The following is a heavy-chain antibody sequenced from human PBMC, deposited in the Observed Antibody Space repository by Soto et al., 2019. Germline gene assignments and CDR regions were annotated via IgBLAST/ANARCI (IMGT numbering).Heavy chain of an antibody. CDR1: VYTFTSYY. CDR2: NSPSSGGT. J-gene: IGHJ3*01. CDR3: TRSIITTAGTDAFDL. V-gene: IGHV1-46*03. D-gene: IGHD6-13*01. Sequence: QVQLVQSGAEVKKPGASVRVSCKASVYTFTSYYIHWVRQAPGQGPEWMGMNSPSSGGTDYAQKFQGRVTITRDTSTSTVYMELSSLRSEDTAVYFCTRSIITTAGTDAFDLWGQGTLVTGSS.